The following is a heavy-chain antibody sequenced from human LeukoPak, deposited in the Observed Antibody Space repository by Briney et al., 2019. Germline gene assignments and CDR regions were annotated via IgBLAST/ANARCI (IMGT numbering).Heavy chain of an antibody. J-gene: IGHJ4*02. CDR3: ARGVYSIDY. D-gene: IGHD2-15*01. Sequence: GGSLRLSCAASGLTFSSHWMNWVRQAPGKGLEWVANIREDGTEIYYMDSVKGRFTNSRDNAKNSLYQQVNSLRDEDTAVYYCARGVYSIDYWGQGTLVTVSS. V-gene: IGHV3-7*01. CDR1: GLTFSSHW. CDR2: IREDGTEI.